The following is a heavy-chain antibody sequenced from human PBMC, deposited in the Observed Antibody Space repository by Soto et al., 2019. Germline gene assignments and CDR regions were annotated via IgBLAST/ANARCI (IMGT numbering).Heavy chain of an antibody. Sequence: EVQLLESGGGFVQPGGSLRLSCAASGFTFSSYAMSWVRQAPGKGLEWVSVISGSGGSTYYADSVKGRFTISRDNSKNTLYLQMNSLRAEDTALYYCAKDLSGTYYDFDYWGQGTLVTVSS. CDR2: ISGSGGST. D-gene: IGHD1-26*01. V-gene: IGHV3-23*01. CDR3: AKDLSGTYYDFDY. CDR1: GFTFSSYA. J-gene: IGHJ4*02.